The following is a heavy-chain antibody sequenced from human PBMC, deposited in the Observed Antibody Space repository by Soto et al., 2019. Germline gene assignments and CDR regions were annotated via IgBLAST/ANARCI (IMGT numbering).Heavy chain of an antibody. J-gene: IGHJ4*02. Sequence: QVQLVQSGAEVKKPGSSVKVSCKASGCTFSSYTISWVRQAPGQGREWMGRIIPILGIANYAQKFQGRVTITEDKCTSTAYMGLSSLRSEDTAVYYCARDLEGSSCWSGHFDYWGQGTLVTVSS. CDR3: ARDLEGSSCWSGHFDY. V-gene: IGHV1-69*08. CDR1: GCTFSSYT. CDR2: IIPILGIA. D-gene: IGHD6-13*01.